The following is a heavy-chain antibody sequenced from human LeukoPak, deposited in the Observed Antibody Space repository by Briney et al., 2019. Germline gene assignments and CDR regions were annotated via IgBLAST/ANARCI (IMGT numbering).Heavy chain of an antibody. CDR2: MCGTAGYT. Sequence: PGGSLRLSCQASGFTFYMYAMSWVRQAPGKGLEWVASMCGTAGYTFYPDSVKGRFTISRDNSKNVLYLQMNSLRAEDTAVYYCAKPKAYYDSSGYEVWGQGTLVTVSS. D-gene: IGHD3-22*01. CDR3: AKPKAYYDSSGYEV. J-gene: IGHJ4*02. CDR1: GFTFYMYA. V-gene: IGHV3-23*01.